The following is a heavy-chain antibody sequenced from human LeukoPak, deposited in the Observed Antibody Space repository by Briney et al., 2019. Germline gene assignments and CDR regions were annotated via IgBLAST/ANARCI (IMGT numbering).Heavy chain of an antibody. CDR2: IYYSGST. V-gene: IGHV4-59*01. Sequence: SETLSLTCTVSGGSISSYYWSWIRQPPGKGLKWIGYIYYSGSTNYNPSLKSRVSISVDTSKNQFSLKLSSVTAADTAVYYCARDRSHYYDSSGYDYWGQGTLVTVSS. J-gene: IGHJ4*02. D-gene: IGHD3-22*01. CDR3: ARDRSHYYDSSGYDY. CDR1: GGSISSYY.